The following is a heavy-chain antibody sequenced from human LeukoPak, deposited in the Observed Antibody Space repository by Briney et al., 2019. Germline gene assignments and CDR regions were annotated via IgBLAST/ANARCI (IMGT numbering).Heavy chain of an antibody. J-gene: IGHJ3*02. V-gene: IGHV4-4*07. D-gene: IGHD3-3*01. CDR3: ARPYYDFWSGYYDAFDI. Sequence: SETLSLTCTVSGGSISSYYWSWIRQPAGKGLEWIGRIYTSGSTNYNPSLKSRVTISEDKSKNQFSLKLSSVTAADTAVYYCARPYYDFWSGYYDAFDIWGQGTMVTVSS. CDR2: IYTSGST. CDR1: GGSISSYY.